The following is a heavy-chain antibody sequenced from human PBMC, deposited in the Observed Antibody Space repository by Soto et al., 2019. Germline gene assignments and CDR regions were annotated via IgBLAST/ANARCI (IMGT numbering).Heavy chain of an antibody. V-gene: IGHV3-48*03. CDR3: ARDHKGGYYYYGMDV. J-gene: IGHJ6*02. CDR1: GFTFSSYE. Sequence: GGSLRLSCAASGFTFSSYEMNWVRQAPGKGLEWVSCISSSGSTIYYADSVKGRFTISRDNAKNSLYLQMNSLRAEDTAVYYCARDHKGGYYYYGMDVWGQGTTVTVS. CDR2: ISSSGSTI.